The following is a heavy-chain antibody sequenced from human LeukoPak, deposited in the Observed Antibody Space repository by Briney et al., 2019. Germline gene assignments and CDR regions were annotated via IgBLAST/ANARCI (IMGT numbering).Heavy chain of an antibody. V-gene: IGHV1-8*03. CDR3: ARDLGYCSSTSCPYNWFDP. Sequence: ASVKVSCKASGYTFTNYDINWVRQATGQGLEWMGWMNPNSGNTGYAQKFQGRVTITRETSLNTAYMELSSLTSEDTAVYYCARDLGYCSSTSCPYNWFDPWGQGTLVTVSS. CDR2: MNPNSGNT. D-gene: IGHD2-2*01. CDR1: GYTFTNYD. J-gene: IGHJ5*02.